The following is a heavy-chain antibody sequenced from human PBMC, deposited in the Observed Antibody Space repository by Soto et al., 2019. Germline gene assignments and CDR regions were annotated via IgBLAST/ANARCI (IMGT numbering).Heavy chain of an antibody. CDR3: ASRPMAPQPDVDYYYYAMDV. CDR1: GFSFRNYE. Sequence: GGSLRLSCAASGFSFRNYEMNWVRQAPGKGLEWVSYNSTSGSTIYYADSVRGRFTISRDNAKNSLYLQMNSLRAEDTAVYYCASRPMAPQPDVDYYYYAMDVWGQGTTVTVSS. J-gene: IGHJ6*02. V-gene: IGHV3-48*03. D-gene: IGHD1-1*01. CDR2: NSTSGSTI.